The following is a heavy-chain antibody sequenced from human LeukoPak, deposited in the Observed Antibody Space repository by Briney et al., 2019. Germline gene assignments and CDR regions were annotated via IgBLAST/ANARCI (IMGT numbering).Heavy chain of an antibody. CDR1: GFSLSTSGVA. Sequence: SGPTLVKPTHTLTLTFTFSGFSLSTSGVAVGWIRQPPGKALEWLALIYWDDDKRYSPSLKSRLTITKDTSKNQVVLTMTNMHPVDTATYYCAHSKTGLLILYYFDFWGQGTLVTVSS. CDR3: AHSKTGLLILYYFDF. D-gene: IGHD1-26*01. V-gene: IGHV2-5*02. J-gene: IGHJ4*02. CDR2: IYWDDDK.